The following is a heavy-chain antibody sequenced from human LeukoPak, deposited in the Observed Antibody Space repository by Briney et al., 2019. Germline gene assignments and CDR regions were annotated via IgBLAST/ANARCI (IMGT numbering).Heavy chain of an antibody. J-gene: IGHJ3*02. Sequence: GASVKVSCKASGYTFASYDINWARQATGQGLEWMGWMNPNSGNTGYAQKFQGRVTMTRNTSMSTAYMELSSLRSEDTAVYYCARAWVIARLGDAFDIWGQGTVVTVSS. V-gene: IGHV1-8*01. D-gene: IGHD7-27*01. CDR3: ARAWVIARLGDAFDI. CDR2: MNPNSGNT. CDR1: GYTFASYD.